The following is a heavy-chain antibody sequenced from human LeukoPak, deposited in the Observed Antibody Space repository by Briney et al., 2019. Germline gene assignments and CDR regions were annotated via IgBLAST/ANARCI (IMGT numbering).Heavy chain of an antibody. J-gene: IGHJ3*02. Sequence: PSGTLSLTCAVSGGSISSSNWWSWVRQPPGKGLEWIGEIYHSGSTNYNPSLKSRVTISVDKSKNQFSLKLSSVTAADTAVHYCARSTPEGQYYDILTGYSYDAFDIWGQGTMVTVSS. CDR2: IYHSGST. CDR1: GGSISSSNW. D-gene: IGHD3-9*01. CDR3: ARSTPEGQYYDILTGYSYDAFDI. V-gene: IGHV4-4*02.